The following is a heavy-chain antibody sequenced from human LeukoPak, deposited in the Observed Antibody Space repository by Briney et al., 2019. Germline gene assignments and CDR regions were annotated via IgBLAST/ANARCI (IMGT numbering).Heavy chain of an antibody. CDR3: ARTASGSYSWIDAFDI. Sequence: PSETLSLTCTVSGGSFSSYYWSWIRQPPGKGLEWIGYIYYSGSTNYNPSLKSRVTISVDTSKNQFSLKLSSVTAADTAVYYCARTASGSYSWIDAFDIWGQGTMVTVSS. D-gene: IGHD1-26*01. CDR2: IYYSGST. CDR1: GGSFSSYY. J-gene: IGHJ3*02. V-gene: IGHV4-59*01.